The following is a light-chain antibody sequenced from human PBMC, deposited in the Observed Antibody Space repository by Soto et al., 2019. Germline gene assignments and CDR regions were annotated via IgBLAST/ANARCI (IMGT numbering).Light chain of an antibody. V-gene: IGKV3-20*01. CDR1: QSLSSSY. Sequence: EIVLTQSPGALSLPPGEGATLSCRASQSLSSSYVAWYQQKLGQPPRLLIYGASNRATGIPDRFSGSWSGTEFTLTISRLEPEDVAVYYCQQYGISPSYTFAQGTKVDIK. CDR3: QQYGISPSYT. CDR2: GAS. J-gene: IGKJ2*01.